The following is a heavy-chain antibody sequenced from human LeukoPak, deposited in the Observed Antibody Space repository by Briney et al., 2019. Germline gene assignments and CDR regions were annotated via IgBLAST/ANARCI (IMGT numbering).Heavy chain of an antibody. Sequence: GGSLRLSCAVSGFTFSGFWMSWSRQAPGKGLEWVASINSDGSEGYYADVVKGRFTISRDNSKNTMYLQMNSLRDEDTAVYYCTKGLGSGNYFDYWGQGTLVTVSS. J-gene: IGHJ4*02. CDR1: GFTFSGFW. CDR2: INSDGSEG. V-gene: IGHV3-7*03. D-gene: IGHD1-26*01. CDR3: TKGLGSGNYFDY.